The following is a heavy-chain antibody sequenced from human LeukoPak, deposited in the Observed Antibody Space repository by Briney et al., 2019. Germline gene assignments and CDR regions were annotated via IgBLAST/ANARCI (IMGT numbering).Heavy chain of an antibody. D-gene: IGHD3-3*01. J-gene: IGHJ4*02. CDR1: GFTFSSYS. CDR3: ARDLGPYYDFWSGYFDPAYYFDY. V-gene: IGHV3-21*01. Sequence: PGGSLRLSCAASGFTFSSYSMNWVRQAPGKGLEWVSSISSSSSYIYYADSVKGRFTISRDNAKNSLYLQMNSLRAEDTAVYYCARDLGPYYDFWSGYFDPAYYFDYWGQGTLVTVSS. CDR2: ISSSSSYI.